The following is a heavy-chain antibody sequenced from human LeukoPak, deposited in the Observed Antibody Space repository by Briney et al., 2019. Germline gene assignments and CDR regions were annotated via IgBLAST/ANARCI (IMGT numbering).Heavy chain of an antibody. CDR1: GFTFSNLW. V-gene: IGHV3-7*03. Sequence: PGGSLRLSCAASGFTFSNLWMRWVRQAPGKGLKWVANIKQDGSEKYYVDSVKGRFTISRDNAQNSLHLQMNSLRAEDTAIYYCATSTAAAGTDWGQGTLVTVSS. CDR3: ATSTAAAGTD. CDR2: IKQDGSEK. J-gene: IGHJ4*02. D-gene: IGHD6-13*01.